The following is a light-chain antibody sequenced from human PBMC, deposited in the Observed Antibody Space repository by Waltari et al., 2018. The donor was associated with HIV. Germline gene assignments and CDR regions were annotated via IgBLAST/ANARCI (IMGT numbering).Light chain of an antibody. J-gene: IGKJ1*01. Sequence: DIQMTQSPSTLSASVGDRVTIPCRASQRVGSWLAWYQQKPGKAPNLLIYRASTLESGVPSRFSGGGSGTEFTLTISSLQPDDFVTYYCQQYNNYPQTFGQGTKVEIK. V-gene: IGKV1-5*03. CDR3: QQYNNYPQT. CDR2: RAS. CDR1: QRVGSW.